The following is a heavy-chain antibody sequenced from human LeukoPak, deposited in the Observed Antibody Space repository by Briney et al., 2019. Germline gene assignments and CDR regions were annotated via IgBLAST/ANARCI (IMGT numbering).Heavy chain of an antibody. D-gene: IGHD6-19*01. CDR1: GFSFSTYA. J-gene: IGHJ4*02. CDR3: ARDLPGSGWAFHY. V-gene: IGHV3-23*01. CDR2: ISAAGT. Sequence: GGSLRLSCAASGFSFSTYAMSWVRQVPGKGLEWVSSISAAGTLYSDSVKGRFTISRDNSRNTLYLQINSLRAEDTALYYCARDLPGSGWAFHYWGQGTLVTVSS.